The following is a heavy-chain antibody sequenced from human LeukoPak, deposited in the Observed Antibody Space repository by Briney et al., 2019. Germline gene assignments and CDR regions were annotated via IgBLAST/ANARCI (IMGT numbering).Heavy chain of an antibody. Sequence: PGGSLRLSCAASGFTFSSYAMHWVRQAPGKGLEWVAVISDDGGHKYYADSVEGRFTISRENSNNMLYLQMNSLRPEDTAVCYCARARWVEAPTGFDYWGQGTLVTVSS. CDR1: GFTFSSYA. CDR3: ARARWVEAPTGFDY. V-gene: IGHV3-30-3*01. CDR2: ISDDGGHK. J-gene: IGHJ4*02. D-gene: IGHD2-15*01.